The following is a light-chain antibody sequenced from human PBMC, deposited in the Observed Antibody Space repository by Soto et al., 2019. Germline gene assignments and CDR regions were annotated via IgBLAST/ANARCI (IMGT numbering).Light chain of an antibody. Sequence: QSALTQPASVSGSPGQSITISCTGTSSDVGIYNYVSWYQQHPGKSPKLIIFEVTNQPSGISDRFSGSKSGNTASLTISGLKAEDEANYLCGSYPRSTTGVFGGGTKLTVL. CDR1: SSDVGIYNY. V-gene: IGLV2-14*03. CDR2: EVT. J-gene: IGLJ3*02. CDR3: GSYPRSTTGV.